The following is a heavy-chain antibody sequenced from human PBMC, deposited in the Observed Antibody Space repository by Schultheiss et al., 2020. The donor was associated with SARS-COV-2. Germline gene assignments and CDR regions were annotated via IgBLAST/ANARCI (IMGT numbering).Heavy chain of an antibody. Sequence: SETLSLTCTVSGGSISSGDYYWSWIRQHPGKGLEWIGYLYYSGSTKYNPSLKGRVTMSLDTSKNHFSLRLSSVTAADTAVYYCAREWQWLVDPGSGMDVWGQGTTVTVSS. CDR2: LYYSGST. V-gene: IGHV4-61*03. D-gene: IGHD6-19*01. CDR1: GGSISSGDYY. J-gene: IGHJ6*02. CDR3: AREWQWLVDPGSGMDV.